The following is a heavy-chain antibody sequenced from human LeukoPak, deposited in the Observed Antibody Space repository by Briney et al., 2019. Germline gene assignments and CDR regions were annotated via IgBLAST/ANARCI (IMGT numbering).Heavy chain of an antibody. CDR3: AKEGGGRWLPYYMDV. CDR2: IWYDGSNK. Sequence: GGSLRLSCAASGFTFSSYAMSWVRQAPGKGLEWVAVIWYDGSNKYYADSVKGRFTISRDNSKNTLYLQMNSLRAEDTAVYYCAKEGGGRWLPYYMDVWGKGTTVTVSS. V-gene: IGHV3-33*06. D-gene: IGHD5-24*01. J-gene: IGHJ6*03. CDR1: GFTFSSYA.